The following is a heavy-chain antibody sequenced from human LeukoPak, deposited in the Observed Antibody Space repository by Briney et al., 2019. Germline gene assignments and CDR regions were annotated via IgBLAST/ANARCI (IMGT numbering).Heavy chain of an antibody. J-gene: IGHJ6*02. CDR3: ARDLGYCSGGSCYSRDYYGMDV. D-gene: IGHD2-15*01. V-gene: IGHV4-61*08. CDR1: GGSISSGGYY. CDR2: IYYSGST. Sequence: SQTLSLTCTVSGGSISSGGYYWSWIRQPPGKGLEWIGYIYYSGSTNYNPSLKSRVTISVDTSKNQFSLKLSSVTAADTAVYYCARDLGYCSGGSCYSRDYYGMDVWGQGTTVTVSS.